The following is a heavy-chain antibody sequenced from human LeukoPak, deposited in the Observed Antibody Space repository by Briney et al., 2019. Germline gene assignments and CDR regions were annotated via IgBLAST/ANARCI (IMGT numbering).Heavy chain of an antibody. V-gene: IGHV3-23*01. CDR2: ISASGGST. CDR3: AKGLGGYYYGMDV. Sequence: QSGGSLRLSCAASGFTFSSSAMSWVRQVPGKGLEWVSGISASGGSTYYADSVKGRFTISRDNSKNTLYLQMNSLRAEDTAVYYCAKGLGGYYYGMDVWGQGTTVTVSS. J-gene: IGHJ6*02. CDR1: GFTFSSSA.